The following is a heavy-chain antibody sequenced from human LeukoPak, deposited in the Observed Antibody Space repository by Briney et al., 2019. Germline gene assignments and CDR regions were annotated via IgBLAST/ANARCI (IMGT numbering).Heavy chain of an antibody. CDR1: GGSINNYY. D-gene: IGHD2/OR15-2a*01. CDR3: ARRLRLKNPGGDAFDI. J-gene: IGHJ3*02. Sequence: PSETLSLACSVSGGSINNYYWNWIRQPPGKGLEWIGYIYYSGSTRYNPSLQSRVTMSIGTSKTQFSLKLDSVTAADTAVYCCARRLRLKNPGGDAFDIWGQGTVVTVSS. V-gene: IGHV4-59*08. CDR2: IYYSGST.